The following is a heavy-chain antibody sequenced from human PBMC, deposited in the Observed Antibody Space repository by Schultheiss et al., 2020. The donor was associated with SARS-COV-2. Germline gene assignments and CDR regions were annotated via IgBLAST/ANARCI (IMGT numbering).Heavy chain of an antibody. Sequence: GSLRLSCAASGFTVSSYEMNWVRQAPGKGLEWIWEINHSGSTNSNPSLKSRVTLSVDTSKNQFSLKLSSVTAADTAVYSCARFSGPGITGTTMAFDYWGQGTLVTVSS. D-gene: IGHD1-7*01. CDR2: INHSGST. V-gene: IGHV4-34*01. J-gene: IGHJ4*02. CDR3: ARFSGPGITGTTMAFDY. CDR1: GFTVSSYE.